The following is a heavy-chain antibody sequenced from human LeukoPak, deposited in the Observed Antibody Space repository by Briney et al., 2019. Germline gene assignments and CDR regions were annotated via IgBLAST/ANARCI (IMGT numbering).Heavy chain of an antibody. CDR2: INHSGST. Sequence: PPETLSLTCAVYGGSFSGYYWSWIRQPPGKGLEWIGEINHSGSTNYNPSLKSRVTISVDTPKNQFSLKLSSVTAADTAVYYCAREGYYYGSGSYLGYWGQGTLVTVSS. J-gene: IGHJ4*02. D-gene: IGHD3-10*01. CDR3: AREGYYYGSGSYLGY. CDR1: GGSFSGYY. V-gene: IGHV4-34*01.